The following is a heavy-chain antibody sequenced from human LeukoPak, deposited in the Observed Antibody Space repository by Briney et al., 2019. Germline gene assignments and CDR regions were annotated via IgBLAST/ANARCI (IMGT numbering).Heavy chain of an antibody. CDR3: ARPSFRSYDFWSGFGPFDY. J-gene: IGHJ4*02. Sequence: SETLSLTCTVSGGSISSSSYYWGWIRQPPGKGLEWIGSIYYSGSTYYNPSLKSRVTISVDTSKSQFSLKLSSVTAADTAVYYCARPSFRSYDFWSGFGPFDYWGQGTLVTVSS. D-gene: IGHD3-3*01. CDR1: GGSISSSSYY. CDR2: IYYSGST. V-gene: IGHV4-39*01.